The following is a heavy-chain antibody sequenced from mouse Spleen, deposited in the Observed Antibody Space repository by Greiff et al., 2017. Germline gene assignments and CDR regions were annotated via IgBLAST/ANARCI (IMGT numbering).Heavy chain of an antibody. CDR3: AKNGYYGSSYSWYFDV. Sequence: QVQLQQSGPGLVQPSQSLSITCTVSGFSLTSYGVHWVRQSPGKGLEWLGVIWRGGSTDYNAAFMSRLSITKDNSKSQVFFKMNSLQADDTAIYYCAKNGYYGSSYSWYFDVWGTGTTVTVSS. D-gene: IGHD1-1*01. V-gene: IGHV2-5*01. CDR1: GFSLTSYG. CDR2: IWRGGST. J-gene: IGHJ1*03.